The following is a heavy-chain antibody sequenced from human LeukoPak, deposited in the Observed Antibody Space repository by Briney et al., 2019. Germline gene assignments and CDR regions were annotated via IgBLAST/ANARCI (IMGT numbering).Heavy chain of an antibody. CDR1: GFTVSSNY. V-gene: IGHV3-66*01. CDR3: ARDNDYYDTSGGEDY. J-gene: IGHJ4*02. Sequence: SGGSLRLSCAASGFTVSSNYMSWVRQAPGKGLEWVSVIYSGGSTYYADSVKGRFTISRDNSKNTLYLQMNSLRAEDTAVYYCARDNDYYDTSGGEDYWGQGTLVTVSS. D-gene: IGHD3-22*01. CDR2: IYSGGST.